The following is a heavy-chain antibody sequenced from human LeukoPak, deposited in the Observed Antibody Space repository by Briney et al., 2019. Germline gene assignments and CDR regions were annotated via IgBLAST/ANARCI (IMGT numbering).Heavy chain of an antibody. J-gene: IGHJ4*02. V-gene: IGHV4-34*01. CDR1: GGSFSGYY. CDR2: INHSGST. Sequence: PSETLSLTCAVYGGSFSGYYWSWIRQPPGKGLEWIGEINHSGSTNYNPSLKSRVTTSVDTSKNQFALKLSSVTAADTAVYYCARGRAVYYDFWSGAFDYWGQGTLVTVSS. CDR3: ARGRAVYYDFWSGAFDY. D-gene: IGHD3-3*01.